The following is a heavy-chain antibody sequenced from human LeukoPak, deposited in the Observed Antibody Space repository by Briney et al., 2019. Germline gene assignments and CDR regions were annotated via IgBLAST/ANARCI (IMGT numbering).Heavy chain of an antibody. CDR3: ARDWVDY. CDR2: ISSSSSYI. J-gene: IGHJ4*02. V-gene: IGHV3-21*01. Sequence: GGSLRLSCVASGFTFNNYAMSWVRQAPGKGLEWVSSISSSSSYIYYADSVKGRFTISRDNAKNSLYLQMNSLRAEDTAVYYCARDWVDYWGQGTLVTVSS. CDR1: GFTFNNYA. D-gene: IGHD3-16*01.